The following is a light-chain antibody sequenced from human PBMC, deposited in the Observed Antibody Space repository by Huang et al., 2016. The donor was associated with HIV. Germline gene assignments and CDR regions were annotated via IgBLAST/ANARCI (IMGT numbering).Light chain of an antibody. CDR1: QGVHKSY. J-gene: IGKJ2*01. CDR3: QQYGTLPYT. V-gene: IGKV3-20*01. CDR2: GAS. Sequence: EIVLTQSPVTLSLSPGEGASLSCRASQGVHKSYLAWYQQKPGQAPRLLIFGASNRATGVPQRFRGSESGTDFTLTISGLDPEDFAVYYCQQYGTLPYTFGQGTKLEI.